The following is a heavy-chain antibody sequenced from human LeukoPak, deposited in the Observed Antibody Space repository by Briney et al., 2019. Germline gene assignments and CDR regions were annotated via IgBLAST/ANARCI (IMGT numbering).Heavy chain of an antibody. CDR3: ARGSVVPALRAPSAIIPPSYSMDV. CDR1: GGSSSGYY. CDR2: INHSGST. D-gene: IGHD2-2*01. J-gene: IGHJ6*03. Sequence: SETLSLTCAVYGGSSSGYYWSWVRQPPGKGLEGIGEINHSGSTNYNPPLNSRLTKAVDQSKNQSSLKLSSVTPADTAVYYCARGSVVPALRAPSAIIPPSYSMDVWGKGTTVTVSS. V-gene: IGHV4-34*01.